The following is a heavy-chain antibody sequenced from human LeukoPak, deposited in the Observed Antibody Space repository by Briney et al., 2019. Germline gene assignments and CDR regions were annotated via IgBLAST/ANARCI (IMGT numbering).Heavy chain of an antibody. J-gene: IGHJ4*02. D-gene: IGHD1/OR15-1a*01. Sequence: ASVKVSYKASGYTFTGYYMHWVRQAPGQGLEWMGWINPNSGGTNYAQKSQGRVTMTRDTSISTAYMELSRLRSADTAVYYCGTGTGPFDYWGQGTLVTVSS. CDR2: INPNSGGT. V-gene: IGHV1-2*02. CDR3: GTGTGPFDY. CDR1: GYTFTGYY.